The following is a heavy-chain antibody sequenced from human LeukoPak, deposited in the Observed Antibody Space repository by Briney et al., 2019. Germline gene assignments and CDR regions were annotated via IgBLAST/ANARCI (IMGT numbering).Heavy chain of an antibody. J-gene: IGHJ6*02. Sequence: GGSLRLSCEASGFAFSSYAVNWVRQIPGKGLEWVSFISDSGGTTYYTDSVKGRFTISRDNSKNTLYLQMNSLRAEDTAVYYCVKDRRGTYFGTMDIWGQGTTVTVSS. CDR3: VKDRRGTYFGTMDI. D-gene: IGHD1-26*01. CDR2: ISDSGGTT. V-gene: IGHV3-23*01. CDR1: GFAFSSYA.